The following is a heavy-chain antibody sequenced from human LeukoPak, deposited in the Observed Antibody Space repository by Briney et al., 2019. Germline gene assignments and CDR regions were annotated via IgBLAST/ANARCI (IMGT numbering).Heavy chain of an antibody. CDR1: GYTFTSYD. CDR2: MNPNSGNT. J-gene: IGHJ6*03. Sequence: ASVKVSCKASGYTFTSYDINWVRQATGQGLEWMGWMNPNSGNTGYAQKFQGRVTMTRNTSISTAYMELSRLRSEDTAVYYCARGSHPPYYDILGDWGHYYYYMDVWGKGTTVTISS. V-gene: IGHV1-8*01. CDR3: ARGSHPPYYDILGDWGHYYYYMDV. D-gene: IGHD3-9*01.